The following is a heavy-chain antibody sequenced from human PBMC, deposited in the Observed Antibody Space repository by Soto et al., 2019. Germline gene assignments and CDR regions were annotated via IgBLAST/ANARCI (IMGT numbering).Heavy chain of an antibody. CDR3: ARSSIAAAGWWFDP. CDR2: IYYSGST. CDR1: GGSISSGGYY. D-gene: IGHD6-13*01. Sequence: QVQLQESGPGLVKPSQTLSLTCTVSGGSISSGGYYWSWIRQHPGKGLEWIGYIYYSGSTYYNPSLKSRVPIXVXTXXNQFSLKLSSVTAADTAVYSCARSSIAAAGWWFDPWGQGTLVTVSS. J-gene: IGHJ5*02. V-gene: IGHV4-31*03.